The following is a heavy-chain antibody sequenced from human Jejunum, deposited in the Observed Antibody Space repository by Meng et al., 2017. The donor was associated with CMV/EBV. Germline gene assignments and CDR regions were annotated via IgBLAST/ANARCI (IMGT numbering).Heavy chain of an antibody. V-gene: IGHV3-11*01. CDR1: GVTFSDYY. CDR3: ARRQGYSFDF. D-gene: IGHD6-13*01. CDR2: ISWSGNTI. J-gene: IGHJ4*02. Sequence: SCAASGVTFSDYYMSWIRQAPGKGLEWVSYISWSGNTIYYADSVKGRFTISRDNAKNSLYLQMNSLRAEDTAVYYCARRQGYSFDFWGRGTLITVSS.